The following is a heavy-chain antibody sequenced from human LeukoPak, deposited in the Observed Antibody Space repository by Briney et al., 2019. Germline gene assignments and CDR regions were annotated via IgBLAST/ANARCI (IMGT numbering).Heavy chain of an antibody. CDR1: GYTFTSYA. J-gene: IGHJ4*02. Sequence: ASVKVSCKASGYTFTSYAMHWVRQAPGQRLEWMGWINAGNGNSKYSQKFQGRVTITRDTSASTAYMELSSLRSEDTAVYYCARDSGYYLNYFDYWGQGTLVTVSS. V-gene: IGHV1-3*01. D-gene: IGHD3-22*01. CDR2: INAGNGNS. CDR3: ARDSGYYLNYFDY.